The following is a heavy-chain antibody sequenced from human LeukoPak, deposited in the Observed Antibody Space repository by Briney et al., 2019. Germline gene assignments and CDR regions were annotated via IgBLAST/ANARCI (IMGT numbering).Heavy chain of an antibody. CDR3: ARQDGAHNWIDP. V-gene: IGHV5-51*01. J-gene: IGHJ5*02. CDR2: IYPADSDT. D-gene: IGHD4-17*01. Sequence: GESLKISCKGSGYSFTSYWIAWVRQMPGKGLEWMGIIYPADSDTRYSPSFQGQVIISADKSISTAYLQWSSLKASDSAMYYCARQDGAHNWIDPWGQGTLVNVSS. CDR1: GYSFTSYW.